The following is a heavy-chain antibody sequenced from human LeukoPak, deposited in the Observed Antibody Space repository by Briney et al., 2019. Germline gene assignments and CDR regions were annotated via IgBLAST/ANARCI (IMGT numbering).Heavy chain of an antibody. CDR1: GVSISSYY. J-gene: IGHJ6*03. V-gene: IGHV4-59*01. CDR2: IYYSGST. D-gene: IGHD2-2*01. Sequence: SETLSLTCTVSGVSISSYYWSWIRQPPGEGLEWIGYIYYSGSTNYNPTLKSRVTISVDTSKNQFSLKLSSVTAADTAVYYCARGRIPAGGYYYYYMDVWGKGTTVTISS. CDR3: ARGRIPAGGYYYYYMDV.